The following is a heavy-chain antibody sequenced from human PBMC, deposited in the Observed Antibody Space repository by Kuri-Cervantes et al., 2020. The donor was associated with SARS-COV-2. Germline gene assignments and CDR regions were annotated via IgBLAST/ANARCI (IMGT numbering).Heavy chain of an antibody. V-gene: IGHV1-2*04. CDR1: GYTFTGYY. D-gene: IGHD3-10*01. CDR3: ARARVRGVITTYYFYGMDV. J-gene: IGHJ6*02. CDR2: INPNSGGT. Sequence: ASVKVSCKASGYTFTGYYIHWVRPAPGQGLEWMGWINPNSGGTNYAQKFPGWVTMTRDTSINTAYMELSRLRSDDTAVYYRARARVRGVITTYYFYGMDVLGQGTTVTVSS.